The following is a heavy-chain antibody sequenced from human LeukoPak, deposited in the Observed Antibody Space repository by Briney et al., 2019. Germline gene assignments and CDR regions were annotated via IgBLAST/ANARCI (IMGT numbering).Heavy chain of an antibody. CDR2: VIPIFGTA. V-gene: IGHV1-69*06. D-gene: IGHD5-12*01. Sequence: SVKVSCKASGGTFSSYAISWVRQAPGQGLEWMGGVIPIFGTANYAQKFQGRVTITADKSMSTAYMELSSLRSEDTAVYYCARGDPSTDSGYGYWGQGTLGTVSS. CDR3: ARGDPSTDSGYGY. CDR1: GGTFSSYA. J-gene: IGHJ4*02.